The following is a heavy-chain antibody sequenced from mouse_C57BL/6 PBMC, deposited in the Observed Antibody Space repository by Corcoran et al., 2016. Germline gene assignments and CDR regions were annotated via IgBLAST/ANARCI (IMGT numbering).Heavy chain of an antibody. D-gene: IGHD1-1*01. V-gene: IGHV1-26*01. CDR2: INPNNGGT. CDR1: GYTFTDYY. J-gene: IGHJ2*01. CDR3: ASRDYYGSRGFDY. Sequence: EVQLQQSGPELVKPGASVKISCKASGYTFTDYYMNWVKQSHGKSLEWIGDINPNNGGTSYNQKFKGKATLTVDKSSSTAYMELRSLTSEDSAVYYCASRDYYGSRGFDYWGQGTTLTVSS.